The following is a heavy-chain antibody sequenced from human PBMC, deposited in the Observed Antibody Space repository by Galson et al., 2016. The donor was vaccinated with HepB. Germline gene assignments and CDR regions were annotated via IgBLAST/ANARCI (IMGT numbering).Heavy chain of an antibody. V-gene: IGHV4-34*01. CDR2: INHRGVT. CDR3: ASRTRSYADLLTAPDT. Sequence: SETLSLTCAVSGGSLSAFYWGWIRQPPGKALEWIGEINHRGVTTYNPPLKSRVSISIDKSKNQFSLRLSSVTAADTAVYYCASRTRSYADLLTAPDTWGQGTLVIVSS. J-gene: IGHJ4*02. D-gene: IGHD3-9*01. CDR1: GGSLSAFY.